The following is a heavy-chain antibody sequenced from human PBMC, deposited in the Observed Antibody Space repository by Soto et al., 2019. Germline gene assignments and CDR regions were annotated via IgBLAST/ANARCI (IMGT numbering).Heavy chain of an antibody. Sequence: ASVKVSWKASGYTFTSYYMHWAQQAPEQGLEWMGIINPSGGSTSYAQKFQGRVTMTRDTSTSTVYMELSSLRSEDTAVYYCARDMGHYYGSGSYTSFDYWGQGTLVTVSS. CDR3: ARDMGHYYGSGSYTSFDY. J-gene: IGHJ4*02. CDR2: INPSGGST. V-gene: IGHV1-46*01. D-gene: IGHD3-10*01. CDR1: GYTFTSYY.